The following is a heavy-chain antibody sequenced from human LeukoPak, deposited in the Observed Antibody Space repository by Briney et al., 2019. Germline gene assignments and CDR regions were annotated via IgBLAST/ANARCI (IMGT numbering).Heavy chain of an antibody. CDR2: IYYSGST. D-gene: IGHD6-13*01. CDR1: GGSISSYY. CDR3: AGGYDIAQLAFDY. Sequence: SETLSLTCTVSGGSISSYYWSWIRQPPGKGLEWIGYIYYSGSTNYNPSLKSRVTISVDTSKNQFSLKLSSVTAADTAVYYCAGGYDIAQLAFDYWGQGTLVTVSS. J-gene: IGHJ4*02. V-gene: IGHV4-59*12.